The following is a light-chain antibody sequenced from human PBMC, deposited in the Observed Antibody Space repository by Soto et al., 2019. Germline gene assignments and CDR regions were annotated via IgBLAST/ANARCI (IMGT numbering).Light chain of an antibody. J-gene: IGLJ2*01. CDR3: SSYTTSSTVV. Sequence: QSALTQPASVSGSPGQSITISCTGTSSDVGGYNYVSWYQHYPGKVPKLMIYEVSNRPSGVSNRFSASKSGNTASLTISGLQAEDGADYYCSSYTTSSTVVFGGGTKLTVL. V-gene: IGLV2-14*01. CDR2: EVS. CDR1: SSDVGGYNY.